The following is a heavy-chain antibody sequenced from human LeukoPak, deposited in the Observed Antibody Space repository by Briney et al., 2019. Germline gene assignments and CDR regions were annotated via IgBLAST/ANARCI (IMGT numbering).Heavy chain of an antibody. Sequence: GGSLRLSCAASGNYWMHWVRQVPGKGLVWVSHINSDGSWTSYADSVKGRFTISKDNAKNTVYLQMNSLRAEDTAVYYCARGELVPNYWGQGTLVTVSS. CDR1: GNYW. V-gene: IGHV3-74*01. CDR3: ARGELVPNY. J-gene: IGHJ4*02. D-gene: IGHD6-6*01. CDR2: INSDGSWT.